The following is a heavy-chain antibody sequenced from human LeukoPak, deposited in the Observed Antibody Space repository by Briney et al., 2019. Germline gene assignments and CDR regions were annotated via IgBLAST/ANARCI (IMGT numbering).Heavy chain of an antibody. CDR2: IRCDGSNK. D-gene: IGHD5-18*01. V-gene: IGHV3-30*02. CDR1: GFTFSSYG. CDR3: AKGGYSYGYFDY. J-gene: IGHJ4*02. Sequence: GGSLRLSCAASGFTFSSYGMHWVRQAPGKGLEWVAFIRCDGSNKYYADSVKGRFTISRDNSKNTLYLQMNSLRAEDTAVYYCAKGGYSYGYFDYWGQGTLVTVSS.